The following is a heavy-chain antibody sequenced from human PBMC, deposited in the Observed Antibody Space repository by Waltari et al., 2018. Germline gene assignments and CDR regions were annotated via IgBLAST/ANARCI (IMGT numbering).Heavy chain of an antibody. D-gene: IGHD1-1*01. Sequence: QVQLQESGPGLVKPSETLSLTCTVSGGSISSYYWRWIRQPAGKGLEWIGRIYTSGSTNYNPSLKSRVTMSVDTSKNQFSLKLSSVTAADTAVYYCARVLQVARFNFYYMDVWGKGTTVTVSS. CDR3: ARVLQVARFNFYYMDV. V-gene: IGHV4-4*07. CDR1: GGSISSYY. J-gene: IGHJ6*03. CDR2: IYTSGST.